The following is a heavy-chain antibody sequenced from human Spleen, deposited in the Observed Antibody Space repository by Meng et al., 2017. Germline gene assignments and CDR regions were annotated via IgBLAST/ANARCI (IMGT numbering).Heavy chain of an antibody. J-gene: IGHJ6*02. CDR2: IFHSGST. CDR1: GASISHSNW. V-gene: IGHV4-4*02. CDR3: ARVAGDSPYYGLDV. Sequence: SETLSLTCAVSGASISHSNWWSWVRQPPGKGLEWIGYIFHSGSTNYNPSLKSRVTISGDTSKNQFSLNLSSVTAADTAVYYCARVAGDSPYYGLDVWGRGSTVTVSS. D-gene: IGHD6-19*01.